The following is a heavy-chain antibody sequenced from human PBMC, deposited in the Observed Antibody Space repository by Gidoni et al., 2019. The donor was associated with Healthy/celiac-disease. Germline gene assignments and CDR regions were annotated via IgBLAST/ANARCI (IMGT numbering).Heavy chain of an antibody. CDR1: GYTFTSYG. CDR2: ISAYNGNT. V-gene: IGHV1-18*01. Sequence: QVQLVQSGAEVKTPGASVKVSCKASGYTFTSYGISWGRQAPGQGLEWMGWISAYNGNTNYAQKLQGRVTMTTDTSTSTAYMELRSLRSDDTAVYYCSLYDSSGYFCDYWGQGTLVTVSS. CDR3: SLYDSSGYFCDY. D-gene: IGHD3-22*01. J-gene: IGHJ4*02.